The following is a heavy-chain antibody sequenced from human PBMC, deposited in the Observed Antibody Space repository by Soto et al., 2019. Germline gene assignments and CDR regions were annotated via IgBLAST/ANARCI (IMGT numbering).Heavy chain of an antibody. Sequence: GASVKVSCKASGYTFTSYGISWVRQAPGQGLEWMGWISTYNGDTKYAQRLQGRVTMTTDTSTSTAYMELKNLRSDDTAVYYCARGGGNSLSYFEYWGQATLVIVSS. V-gene: IGHV1-18*01. D-gene: IGHD2-21*02. CDR1: GYTFTSYG. CDR2: ISTYNGDT. J-gene: IGHJ4*02. CDR3: ARGGGNSLSYFEY.